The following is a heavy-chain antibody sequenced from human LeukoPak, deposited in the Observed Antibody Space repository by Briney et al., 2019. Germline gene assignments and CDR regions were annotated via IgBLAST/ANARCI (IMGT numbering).Heavy chain of an antibody. CDR2: IRNKANGNTP. D-gene: IGHD5-12*01. CDR1: GFTVSDHY. J-gene: IGHJ4*02. Sequence: GGSLRLSCAASGFTVSDHYMDWVRQAPGKRLEWVGRIRNKANGNTPEYAASVKGRFTLSRDDSKNSLYLQMNSLKTEDTAVYYCARAPRATDYFDYWGQGTLVTVSS. V-gene: IGHV3-72*01. CDR3: ARAPRATDYFDY.